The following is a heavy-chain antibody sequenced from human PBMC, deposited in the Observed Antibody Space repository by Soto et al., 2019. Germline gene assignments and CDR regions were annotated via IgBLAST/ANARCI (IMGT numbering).Heavy chain of an antibody. CDR2: IYYSGST. V-gene: IGHV4-39*01. D-gene: IGHD3-3*01. CDR3: ARHVRFLEWLPPTVSYFDY. CDR1: GGSISSSSYY. J-gene: IGHJ4*02. Sequence: PSETLSLTCTVSGGSISSSSYYWGWIRQPPGKGLEWIGNIYYSGSTNYNPSLKSRVTISVDTSKNQFSLKLSSVTAADTAVYYCARHVRFLEWLPPTVSYFDYWGQGTLVTVSS.